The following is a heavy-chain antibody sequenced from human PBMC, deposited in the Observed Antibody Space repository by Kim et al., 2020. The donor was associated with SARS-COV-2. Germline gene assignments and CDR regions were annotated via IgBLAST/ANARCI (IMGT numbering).Heavy chain of an antibody. J-gene: IGHJ5*02. CDR3: ARAIAKNWFDP. D-gene: IGHD2-2*02. V-gene: IGHV4-59*12. Sequence: YHPPLKSRVTISVDTSKTQFSRKLSSVTAADTAVYYCARAIAKNWFDPWGQGTLVTVSS.